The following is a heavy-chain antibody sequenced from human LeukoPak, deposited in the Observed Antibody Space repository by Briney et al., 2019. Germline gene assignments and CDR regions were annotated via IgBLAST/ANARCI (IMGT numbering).Heavy chain of an antibody. CDR3: AREFRYDILTGYYNFDY. J-gene: IGHJ4*02. CDR2: IYTSGST. V-gene: IGHV4-39*07. CDR1: GGSISSSSYY. D-gene: IGHD3-9*01. Sequence: SETLSPTCTVSGGSISSSSYYWGWIRQPPGKGLEWIGRIYTSGSTNYNLSLKSRVTMSVDTSKNQFSLKLSSVTAADTAVYYCAREFRYDILTGYYNFDYWGQGTLVTVSS.